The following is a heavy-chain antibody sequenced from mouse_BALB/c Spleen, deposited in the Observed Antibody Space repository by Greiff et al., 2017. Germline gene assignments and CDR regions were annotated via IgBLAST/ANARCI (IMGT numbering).Heavy chain of an antibody. CDR3: ARCDGYSYYAMDY. D-gene: IGHD2-3*01. CDR2: ISYSGST. CDR1: GDSITSGY. V-gene: IGHV3-8*02. J-gene: IGHJ4*01. Sequence: EVKLVESGPSLVKPSQTLSLTCSVTGDSITSGYWNWIRKFPGNKLEYMGYISYSGSTYYNPSLKSRISITRDTSKNQYYLQLNSVTTEDTATDYCARCDGYSYYAMDYWGQGTSVTVSS.